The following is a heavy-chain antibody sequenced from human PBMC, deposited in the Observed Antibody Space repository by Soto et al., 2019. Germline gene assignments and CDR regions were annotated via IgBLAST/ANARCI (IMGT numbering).Heavy chain of an antibody. V-gene: IGHV3-23*01. Sequence: EVQLLESGGDLVQPGGSLRLSCVAAGFTFNNYAMSWVRQAPGKGLEWVSTISGPGPSTYYADFVKGRFTISRDNSKNSLYVKMNFLRADDPAVYYCPQHDRGDYMSSWGQGTLVTVSS. CDR1: GFTFNNYA. CDR3: PQHDRGDYMSS. CDR2: ISGPGPST. J-gene: IGHJ5*02. D-gene: IGHD4-17*01.